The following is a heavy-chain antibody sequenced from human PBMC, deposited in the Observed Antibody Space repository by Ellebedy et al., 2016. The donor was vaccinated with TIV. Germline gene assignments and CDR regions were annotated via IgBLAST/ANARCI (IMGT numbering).Heavy chain of an antibody. Sequence: PGGSLRLSCAASGFTFSNYWMHWVRQAPGKGLEWVANIKQDGSAKYYVDPVKGRFSISRDNAKNSLFLQMNNLRADDTAVYYCACPAVGFWSGYNEHWGQGTLVTVSS. CDR3: ACPAVGFWSGYNEH. V-gene: IGHV3-7*01. D-gene: IGHD3-3*01. CDR2: IKQDGSAK. J-gene: IGHJ4*02. CDR1: GFTFSNYW.